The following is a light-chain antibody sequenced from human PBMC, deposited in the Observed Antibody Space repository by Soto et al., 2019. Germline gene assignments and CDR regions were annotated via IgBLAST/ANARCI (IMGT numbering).Light chain of an antibody. CDR2: DVS. CDR1: SSDVGGYNY. V-gene: IGLV2-14*01. Sequence: QSALTQPASVSGSPGQSITISCTGTSSDVGGYNYVSWYQQHPGKAPKLMIYDVSNRPSGVSNRFSGSKSGNTASLTISGLQAEDESDYYCSSYTSSSTPHVVFGGGTKRTVL. J-gene: IGLJ2*01. CDR3: SSYTSSSTPHVV.